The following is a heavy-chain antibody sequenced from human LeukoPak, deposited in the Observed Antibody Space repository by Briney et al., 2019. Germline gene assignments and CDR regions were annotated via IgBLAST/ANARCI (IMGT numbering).Heavy chain of an antibody. CDR1: GFTFSSYE. CDR2: ISSSGSTI. D-gene: IGHD3-10*01. Sequence: GGSLRLSCAASGFTFSSYEMNWVRQAPGKGLEWVSYISSSGSTIYYADSVKGRFTISRDNAKNSLYLQMNSLRAEDTAVYYCARVRVLLWFGKRDYGMDVWGKGTTVTVSS. J-gene: IGHJ6*04. CDR3: ARVRVLLWFGKRDYGMDV. V-gene: IGHV3-48*03.